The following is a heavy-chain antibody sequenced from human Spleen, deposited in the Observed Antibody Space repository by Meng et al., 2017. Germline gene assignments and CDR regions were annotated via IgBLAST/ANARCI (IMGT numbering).Heavy chain of an antibody. CDR3: AGGWSLTS. D-gene: IGHD3-10*01. V-gene: IGHV6-1*02. J-gene: IGHJ5*02. CDR2: TYYRSEWYN. CDR1: GDSVSSNNAA. Sequence: QVHFRHHGPGLVKPSHTLSLTCDSSGDSVSSNNAAWNWIRQSPRRGLEWLGRTYYRSEWYNDYAVSVKSRIIINADISKNQFSLQLNSMTPEDAAIYYCAGGWSLTSWGQGTLVTVSS.